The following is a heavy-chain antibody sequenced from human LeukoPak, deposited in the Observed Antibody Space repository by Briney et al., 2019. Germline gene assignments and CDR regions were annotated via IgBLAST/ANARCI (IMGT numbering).Heavy chain of an antibody. V-gene: IGHV1-2*02. D-gene: IGHD3-22*01. CDR1: GYTFTDYY. CDR2: INPNSGGT. J-gene: IGHJ4*02. Sequence: ASVKVSCKASGYTFTDYYMHWVRQAPGQGLEWMGWINPNSGGTNYAQKLQGRVTMTTDTSTSTAYMELRSLRSDDTAVYYCARDGGKGLYYYDSSGYYLADWGQGTLVTVSS. CDR3: ARDGGKGLYYYDSSGYYLAD.